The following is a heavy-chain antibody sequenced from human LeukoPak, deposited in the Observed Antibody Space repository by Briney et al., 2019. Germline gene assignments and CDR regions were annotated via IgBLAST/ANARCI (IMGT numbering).Heavy chain of an antibody. Sequence: GGSLRLSCAASGFSFSSYAMSWVRQAPGKGLEWVSGINWNGGSTGYADSVKGRFTISRDNAKISLYLQMSSLRAEDTAFHYCARDSGYSSGWYGGDYYFDYWGQGTLVTISS. CDR2: INWNGGST. J-gene: IGHJ4*02. D-gene: IGHD6-19*01. CDR1: GFSFSSYA. V-gene: IGHV3-20*04. CDR3: ARDSGYSSGWYGGDYYFDY.